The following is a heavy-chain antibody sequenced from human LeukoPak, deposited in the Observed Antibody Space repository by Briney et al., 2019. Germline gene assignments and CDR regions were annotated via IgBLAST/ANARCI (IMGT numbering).Heavy chain of an antibody. J-gene: IGHJ4*02. Sequence: GGSLRLSCAASGFTFNTYTMNWVRQAPGKGLEWVSYISGSSGIIDYADSVRGRFTISRDNAKNSLYLQMNSLRAEDTAVYYCAKGLSGAFDYWGQGTLVTVSS. CDR3: AKGLSGAFDY. CDR1: GFTFNTYT. V-gene: IGHV3-48*01. CDR2: ISGSSGII.